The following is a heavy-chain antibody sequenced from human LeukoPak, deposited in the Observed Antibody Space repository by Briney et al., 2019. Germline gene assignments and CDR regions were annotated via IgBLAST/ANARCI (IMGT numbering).Heavy chain of an antibody. CDR2: IYYSGST. Sequence: PSETLSLTCTVSGGSISSSRYYWGWIRQPPGKGLEGIGRIYYSGSTYDNPSLKSRVTISVDTSKNQFSLKLGSVPAADTAVYYSARGPPGLYYYYYYYMDVWGKGTTVTVSS. V-gene: IGHV4-39*07. CDR3: ARGPPGLYYYYYYYMDV. J-gene: IGHJ6*03. CDR1: GGSISSSRYY.